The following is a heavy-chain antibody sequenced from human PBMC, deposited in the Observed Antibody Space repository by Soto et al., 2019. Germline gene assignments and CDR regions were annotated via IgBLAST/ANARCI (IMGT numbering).Heavy chain of an antibody. CDR3: VRKPYSSSWSDY. D-gene: IGHD6-13*01. CDR1: GFTFSDYY. Sequence: QVQLVESGGGLVEPGGSLILSCAASGFTFSDYYMSWIRQAPGKGLEWVSYISRSGSTIYYADSVKGRFTISRDNAKNSLYLQMNSLRAEDTAVYYCVRKPYSSSWSDYWGQGTLVTVSS. CDR2: ISRSGSTI. V-gene: IGHV3-11*01. J-gene: IGHJ4*02.